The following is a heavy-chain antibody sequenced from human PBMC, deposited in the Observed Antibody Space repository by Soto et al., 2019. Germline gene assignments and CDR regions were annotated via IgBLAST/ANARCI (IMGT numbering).Heavy chain of an antibody. CDR3: ARGFYGTAVAGIDY. V-gene: IGHV4-34*01. CDR1: GGSFSGYY. Sequence: PSETLSLTCAVYGGSFSGYYWSWIRQPPGKGLEWIGEINHSGSTNYNPSLKSRVTISVDTSKNQFSLKLSSVTAADTAVYYCARGFYGTAVAGIDYWGQGTLVTVSS. J-gene: IGHJ4*02. D-gene: IGHD6-19*01. CDR2: INHSGST.